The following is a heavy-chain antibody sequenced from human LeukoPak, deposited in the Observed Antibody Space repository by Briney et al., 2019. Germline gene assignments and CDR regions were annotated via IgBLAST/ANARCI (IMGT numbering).Heavy chain of an antibody. J-gene: IGHJ4*02. CDR3: ARQVTFGYAFAYYFDY. V-gene: IGHV4-39*01. CDR2: IHNSEST. CDR1: GSSISTSSYY. D-gene: IGHD5-18*01. Sequence: PSETLSLTCTVSGSSISTSSYYWGWIRQPPGKGLEWIGNIHNSESTYYNPSLRSRVTMSVDTSKNQFSLKLSSVTAADTAVYYCARQVTFGYAFAYYFDYWGQGSLVTVSS.